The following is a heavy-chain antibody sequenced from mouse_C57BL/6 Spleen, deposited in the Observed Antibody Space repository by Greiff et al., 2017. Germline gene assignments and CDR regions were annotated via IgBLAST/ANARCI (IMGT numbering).Heavy chain of an antibody. CDR1: GYTFTDYE. CDR2: IDPETGGT. Sequence: VQLQQSGAELVRPGASVTLSCKASGYTFTDYEMHWVKQTPVHGLEWIGAIDPETGGTAYNQKFKGKAILTADKSSSTAYMELRSLTSEDSAVYYCTRDYYGNYRGVDYWGQGTSVTVSS. J-gene: IGHJ4*01. CDR3: TRDYYGNYRGVDY. D-gene: IGHD2-1*01. V-gene: IGHV1-15*01.